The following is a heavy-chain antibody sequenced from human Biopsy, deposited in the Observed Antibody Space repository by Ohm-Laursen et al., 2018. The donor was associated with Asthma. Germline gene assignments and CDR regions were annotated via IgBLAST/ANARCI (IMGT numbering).Heavy chain of an antibody. CDR1: GYNFISFA. Sequence: ASVSVSCQVSGYNFISFAIHWVRQAPGQRLEWMGWVNTGNGDTKYSQKFQGRVTITRDTSASTAYMELMSLRSEDTATYYCARTYYDFLTGQVKDVFGVWGQGTMVTVSS. D-gene: IGHD3-9*01. V-gene: IGHV1-3*04. J-gene: IGHJ3*01. CDR2: VNTGNGDT. CDR3: ARTYYDFLTGQVKDVFGV.